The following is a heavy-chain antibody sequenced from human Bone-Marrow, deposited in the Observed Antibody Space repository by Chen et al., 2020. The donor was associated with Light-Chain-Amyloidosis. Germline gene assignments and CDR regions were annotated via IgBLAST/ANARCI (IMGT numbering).Heavy chain of an antibody. J-gene: IGHJ4*02. CDR2: IYPDDSDA. CDR1: GYTFPNYW. V-gene: IGHV5-51*01. Sequence: EVQLEQSGPEVKKPGESLKISCKGSGYTFPNYWIGWVRQMPGKGLEWMGVIYPDDSDARYSPSLEGQVTISADKSITTAYLQWRSLKASETAMYYCARRRDGYNFDYWGQGTLVTVSS. D-gene: IGHD5-12*01. CDR3: ARRRDGYNFDY.